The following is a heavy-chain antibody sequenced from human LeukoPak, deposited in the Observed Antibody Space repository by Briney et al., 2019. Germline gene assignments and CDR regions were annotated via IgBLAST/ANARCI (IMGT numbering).Heavy chain of an antibody. Sequence: GGSLRLSCAASGFTFSSYGIHWVRQAPGKGLEWVANIKQDGSEKYYVDSVKGRFTISRDNAKNSLYLQMNSLRAEDTAVYYCARASTNYYDSSGYRFDYWGQGTLVTVSS. V-gene: IGHV3-7*01. J-gene: IGHJ4*02. CDR1: GFTFSSYG. D-gene: IGHD3-22*01. CDR3: ARASTNYYDSSGYRFDY. CDR2: IKQDGSEK.